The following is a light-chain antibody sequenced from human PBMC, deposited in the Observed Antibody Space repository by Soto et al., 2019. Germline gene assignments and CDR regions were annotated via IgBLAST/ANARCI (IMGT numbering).Light chain of an antibody. V-gene: IGLV2-14*01. J-gene: IGLJ1*01. CDR3: ASYTSTYTYV. CDR2: EVS. Sequence: LTQPASVSGSPGQSITISCTGTGSDVGGYEYVSWYQQHPGKVPKLMIYEVSDRPSGVSTRFSGSKSGNTASLTISGLQAEDEADYYCASYTSTYTYVFG. CDR1: GSDVGGYEY.